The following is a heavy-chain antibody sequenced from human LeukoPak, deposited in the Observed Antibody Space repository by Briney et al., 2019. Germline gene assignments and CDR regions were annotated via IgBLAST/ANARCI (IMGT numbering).Heavy chain of an antibody. CDR3: ARDRSIAAAGTTFYYYYGMDV. CDR2: IYYSGST. Sequence: SETLSLTCTVSGGSISSYYWSWIRQPPGKGLEWIGYIYYSGSTNYNPSLKSRVTISVDTSMNQFSLKLSSVTAADTAVYYCARDRSIAAAGTTFYYYYGMDVWGQGTTVTVSS. J-gene: IGHJ6*02. D-gene: IGHD6-13*01. V-gene: IGHV4-59*01. CDR1: GGSISSYY.